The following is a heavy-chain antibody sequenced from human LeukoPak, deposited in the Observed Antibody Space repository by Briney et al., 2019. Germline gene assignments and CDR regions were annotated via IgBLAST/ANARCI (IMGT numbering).Heavy chain of an antibody. CDR3: AKVEDYYGSGPL. CDR1: GFTFSSYS. J-gene: IGHJ4*02. CDR2: IISSSSYI. V-gene: IGHV3-21*04. D-gene: IGHD3-10*01. Sequence: GGALRLSCAASGFTFSSYSMNWVRQAPGKGREWGSSIISSSSYIYYADSVKGRFTISRDNAKNSLYLQMNSLSAEDTDVYYCAKVEDYYGSGPLWGQGTLVTVSS.